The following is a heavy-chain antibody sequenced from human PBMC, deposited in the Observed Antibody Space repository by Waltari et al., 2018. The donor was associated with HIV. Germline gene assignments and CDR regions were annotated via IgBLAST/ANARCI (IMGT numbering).Heavy chain of an antibody. V-gene: IGHV3-23*01. Sequence: EVQLLESGGGLVQPGGCLRLSRRASGVSFSIYAMNWVRQAPGKGLEWVSGISGSGDNRYYADSVKGRFTISRDNSKNKVFLQMKSLRPEDTAFYYCTKDPVTAVGNINWFDPWGQGTLVTVSS. CDR3: TKDPVTAVGNINWFDP. CDR2: ISGSGDNR. D-gene: IGHD6-13*01. J-gene: IGHJ5*02. CDR1: GVSFSIYA.